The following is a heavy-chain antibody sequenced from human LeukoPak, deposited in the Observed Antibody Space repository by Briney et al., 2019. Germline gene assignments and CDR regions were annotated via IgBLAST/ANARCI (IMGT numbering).Heavy chain of an antibody. J-gene: IGHJ4*02. CDR2: IWNDGSNQ. D-gene: IGHD4-11*01. V-gene: IGHV3-33*06. Sequence: PGKSLTLSCVASQFTFSHYGMHWVRQAPGKGLKWVAVIWNDGSNQYYADSVKGRFIISRDNSQNTLYLQMNSLRAEDTAVYYCAKDAQRGFDYSNSLEYWGQGTPVTVSS. CDR3: AKDAQRGFDYSNSLEY. CDR1: QFTFSHYG.